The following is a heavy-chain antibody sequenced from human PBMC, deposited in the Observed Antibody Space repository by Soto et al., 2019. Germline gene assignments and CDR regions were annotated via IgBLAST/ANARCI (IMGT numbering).Heavy chain of an antibody. D-gene: IGHD6-19*01. J-gene: IGHJ5*02. CDR1: GYSISSGYY. Sequence: SETLSLTCAVSGYSISSGYYWGWIRQPPGKGLERIGSIYHSGSTYYNPSLKSRVTISVDTSKNQFSLKLSSVTAADTAVYYCARDRLYSSGYGLPGGWFDPWGQGTLVTVSS. CDR3: ARDRLYSSGYGLPGGWFDP. CDR2: IYHSGST. V-gene: IGHV4-38-2*02.